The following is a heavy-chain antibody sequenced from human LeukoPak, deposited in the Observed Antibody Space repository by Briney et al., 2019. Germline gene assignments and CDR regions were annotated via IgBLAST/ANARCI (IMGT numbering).Heavy chain of an antibody. CDR3: AGGYTFGWFYFEY. CDR2: ISYDGKYK. J-gene: IGHJ4*01. D-gene: IGHD3-9*01. V-gene: IGHV3-30*03. CDR1: GFTFSNAY. Sequence: PGGSLRLSCAASGFTFSNAYMNWVRQAPGKGLEWLGVISYDGKYKHSADSVKGRLTISRDNSKNTAFLQLNTLGPEDTALYYCAGGYTFGWFYFEYWGHGTLVTVSS.